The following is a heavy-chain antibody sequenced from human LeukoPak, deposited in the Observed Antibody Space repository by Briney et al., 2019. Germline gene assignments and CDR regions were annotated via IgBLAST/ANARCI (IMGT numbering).Heavy chain of an antibody. Sequence: SVKVSCKASGGTFSSYAISWVRQAPGQGLEWMGRIIPIFGTANYAQKFQGRVTITTDESTSTAYMELSSLRSEDTAVYYCASGEYSGSCNYWGQGTLVTVSS. J-gene: IGHJ4*02. CDR1: GGTFSSYA. V-gene: IGHV1-69*05. CDR2: IIPIFGTA. CDR3: ASGEYSGSCNY. D-gene: IGHD6-13*01.